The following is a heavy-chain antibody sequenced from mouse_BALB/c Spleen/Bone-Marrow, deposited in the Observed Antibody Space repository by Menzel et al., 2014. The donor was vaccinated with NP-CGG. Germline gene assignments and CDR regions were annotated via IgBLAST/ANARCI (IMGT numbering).Heavy chain of an antibody. V-gene: IGHV1-61*01. J-gene: IGHJ4*01. CDR3: ARGHYSMDY. CDR1: GYSFITYW. Sequence: QVQLQQPGAELVRPGASVKLSCKASGYSFITYWMNWLKQRPGEGLEWIGMIHPSDSETRLNQKFNDKATLTVDESSSIVYMQLSSPTSEDPAVYYCARGHYSMDYWGQGTSVIVSS. CDR2: IHPSDSET.